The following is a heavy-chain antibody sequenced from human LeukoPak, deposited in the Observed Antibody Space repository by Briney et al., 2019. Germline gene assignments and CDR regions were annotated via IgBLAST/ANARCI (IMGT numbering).Heavy chain of an antibody. Sequence: GGSLRLSCAASGFTVSSNYMSWVRQAPGKGLEWVSVIYSGGSTYYADSVKGRFTISRDNSKNTLYLQMNSLRAEDTAVYYCARAPGWRVWNVWAKGTTVTVSS. D-gene: IGHD6-6*01. V-gene: IGHV3-53*01. CDR2: IYSGGST. J-gene: IGHJ6*04. CDR1: GFTVSSNY. CDR3: ARAPGWRVWNV.